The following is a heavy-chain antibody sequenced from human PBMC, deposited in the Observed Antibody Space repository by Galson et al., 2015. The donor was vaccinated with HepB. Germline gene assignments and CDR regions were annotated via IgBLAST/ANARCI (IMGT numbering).Heavy chain of an antibody. J-gene: IGHJ4*02. Sequence: SVKVSCKASGYTFTGYYMHWVRQAPGQGLEWMGWINPNSGGTNYAQKFQGRVTMTRDTSISTAYMELSRLRSDDTAVYYCAREMGCSSTSCYIGWKVEGFDYWGQGTLVTVSS. CDR2: INPNSGGT. D-gene: IGHD2-2*02. V-gene: IGHV1-2*02. CDR3: AREMGCSSTSCYIGWKVEGFDY. CDR1: GYTFTGYY.